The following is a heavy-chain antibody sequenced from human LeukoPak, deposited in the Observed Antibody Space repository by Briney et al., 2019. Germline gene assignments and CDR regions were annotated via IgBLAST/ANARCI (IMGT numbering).Heavy chain of an antibody. D-gene: IGHD3-22*01. CDR1: GGSISSYY. V-gene: IGHV4-59*08. J-gene: IGHJ4*02. CDR2: NYYSGST. Sequence: SETLSLTCTVSGGSISSYYWIWIRQPPGKGLEWIGNNYYSGSTNYNPSLKSRVTISVDTSKNQFSLKLSSVTAADTAVYYCARRIYDSSGYPLFDYWGQGTLVTVSS. CDR3: ARRIYDSSGYPLFDY.